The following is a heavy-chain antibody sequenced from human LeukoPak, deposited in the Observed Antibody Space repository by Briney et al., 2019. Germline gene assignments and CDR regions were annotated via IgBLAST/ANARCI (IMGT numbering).Heavy chain of an antibody. J-gene: IGHJ6*03. D-gene: IGHD3-16*01. CDR1: GFSVSSYY. CDR3: AKLGGHPLHNYYVGV. CDR2: IYTGGST. Sequence: GGSLRLSCAPSGFSVSSYYLSWFRQAPGKGLEWVSVIYTGGSTYYADSVMGRFTISRDTSNNTLYLQMNSLRAEDTAVYYCAKLGGHPLHNYYVGVWGKGTTVAVSS. V-gene: IGHV3-53*01.